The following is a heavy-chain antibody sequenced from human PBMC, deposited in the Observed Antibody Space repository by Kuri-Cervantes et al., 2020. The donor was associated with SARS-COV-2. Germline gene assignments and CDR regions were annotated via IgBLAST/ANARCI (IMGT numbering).Heavy chain of an antibody. J-gene: IGHJ4*02. V-gene: IGHV4-34*01. CDR2: IYHSGST. CDR1: GGSFSGYY. CDR3: ARLEIPLVAAAYAY. Sequence: ESLKISCAVYGGSFSGYYWSWVRQPPGKGLEWIGSIYHSGSTYYNPSLKSRVTISVDTSKNQFSLKLSSVTAADTAVYYCARLEIPLVAAAYAYWGQGTLVTVSS. D-gene: IGHD6-13*01.